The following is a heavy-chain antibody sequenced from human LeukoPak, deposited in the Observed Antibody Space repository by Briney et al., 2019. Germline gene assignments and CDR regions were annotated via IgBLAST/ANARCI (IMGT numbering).Heavy chain of an antibody. V-gene: IGHV3-21*01. CDR3: ARDSASALGSTIAVAGIMGY. D-gene: IGHD6-19*01. J-gene: IGHJ4*02. CDR2: ISSSSTYI. CDR1: GFIFSTYS. Sequence: GGSLRLSCAASGFIFSTYSMNWVRQAPGKGLEWVSSISSSSTYISYADSVKGRFTISRDNAKNSLYLQMNSLRAEDTAVYYCARDSASALGSTIAVAGIMGYWGQGTLVTVSS.